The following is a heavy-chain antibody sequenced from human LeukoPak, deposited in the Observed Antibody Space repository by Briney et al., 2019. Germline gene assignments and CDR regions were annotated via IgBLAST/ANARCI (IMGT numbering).Heavy chain of an antibody. CDR3: AKYGGYDYVWGSYRSASNYYYYMDV. Sequence: GGSLRLSCAASGFTFSSYAMSWVRQAPGKGLEWVSAISGSGGSTYYADSVKGRFTISRDNSKNTLYLQMNSLRAEDTAVYYCAKYGGYDYVWGSYRSASNYYYYMDVWGKGTTVTVSS. CDR1: GFTFSSYA. V-gene: IGHV3-23*01. CDR2: ISGSGGST. J-gene: IGHJ6*03. D-gene: IGHD3-16*02.